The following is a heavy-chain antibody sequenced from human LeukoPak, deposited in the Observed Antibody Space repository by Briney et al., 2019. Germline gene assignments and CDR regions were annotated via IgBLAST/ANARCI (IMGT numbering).Heavy chain of an antibody. CDR3: ARGVVPAATDWYFDL. Sequence: PSETLSLTCTVSGGSISSGGYYWSWIRQHPGKGLEWIGYIYYSGSTYYNPSLKSRVTISVDTSKNQFSLKLSSVTAADTAVYYCARGVVPAATDWYFDLWGRGTLVTVSS. CDR1: GGSISSGGYY. J-gene: IGHJ2*01. V-gene: IGHV4-31*03. CDR2: IYYSGST. D-gene: IGHD2-2*01.